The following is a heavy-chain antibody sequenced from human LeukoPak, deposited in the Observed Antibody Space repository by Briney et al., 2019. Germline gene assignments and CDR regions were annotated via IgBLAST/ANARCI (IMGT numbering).Heavy chain of an antibody. CDR3: ARDLGGGYSGYGGLCYYYMDV. D-gene: IGHD5-12*01. CDR1: GYTFTGYY. CDR2: INPNSGGT. Sequence: ASVKVSCKASGYTFTGYYMHWVRQAPGQGLEWMGWINPNSGGTNYAQKFQGRVTMTRDTSISTAYMELSRLRSDDTAVYYCARDLGGGYSGYGGLCYYYMDVWGKGTTVTVSS. J-gene: IGHJ6*03. V-gene: IGHV1-2*02.